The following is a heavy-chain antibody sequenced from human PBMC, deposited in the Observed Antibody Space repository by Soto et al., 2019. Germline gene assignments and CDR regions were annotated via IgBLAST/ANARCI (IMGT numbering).Heavy chain of an antibody. J-gene: IGHJ6*02. Sequence: GGSLRLSCASSGFPFSNAWMSWVRKAPGKGLEWVGRIKSKTDGGTTDYAAPVRGRFTISRDNSKNTLYLQMKSLRAEDTAVYYCARDPPATRHGMDVWGQGTTVTLS. CDR2: IKSKTDGGTT. V-gene: IGHV3-15*01. CDR3: ARDPPATRHGMDV. CDR1: GFPFSNAW.